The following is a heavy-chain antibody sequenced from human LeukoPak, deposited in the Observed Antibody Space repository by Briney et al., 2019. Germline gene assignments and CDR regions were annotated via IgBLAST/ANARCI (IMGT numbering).Heavy chain of an antibody. CDR3: ATDPGYGDYAEGWLDS. J-gene: IGHJ5*01. D-gene: IGHD4-17*01. Sequence: ASVKVSCKVSGHTLNTLTMHWVRQAPGKGLEWMGGLVAEDNDIVYAANFKGRVTMTEDTSTETAYMELTSLRAEDTAVYYCATDPGYGDYAEGWLDSWGQGTLVIVSS. CDR1: GHTLNTLT. V-gene: IGHV1-24*01. CDR2: LVAEDNDI.